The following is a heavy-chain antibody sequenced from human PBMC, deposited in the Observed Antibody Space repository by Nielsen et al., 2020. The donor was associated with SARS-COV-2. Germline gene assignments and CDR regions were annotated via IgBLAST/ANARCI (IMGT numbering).Heavy chain of an antibody. D-gene: IGHD7-27*01. J-gene: IGHJ4*02. V-gene: IGHV3-23*01. CDR1: GFTFNIYA. CDR2: ISASGGST. CDR3: ARDLLGIGDY. Sequence: GESLKISCIASGFTFNIYAMAWVRRTPGRGLQWVSGISASGGSTYYTDSVKGRFTISRDNSKNTLYLQMNSLRAEDTAVYYCARDLLGIGDYWGQGTLVTVSS.